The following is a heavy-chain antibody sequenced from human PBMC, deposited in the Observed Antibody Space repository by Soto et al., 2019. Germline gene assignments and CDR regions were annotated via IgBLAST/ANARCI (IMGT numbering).Heavy chain of an antibody. Sequence: SETLSLTCTVSGGSISSSSYYWGWIRQPPGKGLEWIGSIYYSGSTYYNPSLKSRVTISVDTSKNQFSLKLSSVTAADTAVYYCARDLGIAVADNWFDPWGQGTLVTVSS. CDR3: ARDLGIAVADNWFDP. V-gene: IGHV4-39*07. CDR1: GGSISSSSYY. J-gene: IGHJ5*02. CDR2: IYYSGST. D-gene: IGHD6-19*01.